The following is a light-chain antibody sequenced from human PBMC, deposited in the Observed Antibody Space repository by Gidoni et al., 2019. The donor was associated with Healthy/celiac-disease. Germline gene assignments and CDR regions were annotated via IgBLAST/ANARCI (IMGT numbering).Light chain of an antibody. V-gene: IGKV1-9*01. CDR1: QGISSY. J-gene: IGKJ2*01. CDR2: AAS. CDR3: QQLNSYPMYT. Sequence: DIQLTQSPSFLSASVGDRVTITCRASQGISSYLAWYQQKPGKAHKLLIYAASTLQSGVPSRFSGSGSGTEFTLTISSLQPEDFATYYCQQLNSYPMYTFGQGTKLEIK.